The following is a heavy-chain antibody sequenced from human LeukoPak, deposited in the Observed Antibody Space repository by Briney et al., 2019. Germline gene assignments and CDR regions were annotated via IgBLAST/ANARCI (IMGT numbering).Heavy chain of an antibody. CDR1: GYTITGYY. V-gene: IGHV1-2*02. D-gene: IGHD1-26*01. CDR2: INPNSGDT. CDR3: ARDLYSGSYSYDFDY. J-gene: IGHJ4*02. Sequence: ASVKVSCKASGYTITGYYIHWVRQAPGQRLEWMGWINPNSGDTNYAQKFQGRVTMTRDTSINTAFMELSGLRSDDTAVYYCARDLYSGSYSYDFDYWGQGTLVTVSS.